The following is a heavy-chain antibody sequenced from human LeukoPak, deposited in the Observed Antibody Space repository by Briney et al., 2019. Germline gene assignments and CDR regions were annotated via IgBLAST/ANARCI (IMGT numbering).Heavy chain of an antibody. CDR1: GFTFSSYG. D-gene: IGHD1-26*01. Sequence: GGSLRLSCAASGFTFSSYGLSWVRQAPGKGLEWVSGISGSGGSTNYADSVKGRFTISRDNSKNTLYLQMSSLRAEDTAVYYCAKETSRIGGSMASFDYWGQGTLVTVSS. J-gene: IGHJ4*02. V-gene: IGHV3-23*01. CDR2: ISGSGGST. CDR3: AKETSRIGGSMASFDY.